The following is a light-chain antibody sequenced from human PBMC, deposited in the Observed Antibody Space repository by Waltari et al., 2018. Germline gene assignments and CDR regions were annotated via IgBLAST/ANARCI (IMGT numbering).Light chain of an antibody. CDR3: MQGIRRPWT. J-gene: IGKJ1*01. CDR2: KGS. Sequence: DVVMTQSPLFLPVTLGQPACILCSSSLSLVPSAGTTYFNWFQQRPGQTPRRLVYKGSSRDSGVPGRFIGSGSGTDFTLRISSVEAEDVGVYCCMQGIRRPWTFGPGTKVQIK. V-gene: IGKV2-30*02. CDR1: LSLVPSAGTTY.